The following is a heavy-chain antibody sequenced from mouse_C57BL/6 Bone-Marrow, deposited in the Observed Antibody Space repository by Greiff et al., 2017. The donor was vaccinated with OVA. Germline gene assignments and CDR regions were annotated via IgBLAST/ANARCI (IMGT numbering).Heavy chain of an antibody. Sequence: QVQLKQSGAELVRPGTSVKMSCKASGYTFTNYWIGWAKQRPGHGLEWIGDIYPGGGYTNYNEKFKGKATLTADKSSSTAYMQFSSLTSEDSAIYYCARWGYYGSRAWFAYWGQGTLVTVSA. J-gene: IGHJ3*01. CDR2: IYPGGGYT. D-gene: IGHD1-1*01. V-gene: IGHV1-63*01. CDR1: GYTFTNYW. CDR3: ARWGYYGSRAWFAY.